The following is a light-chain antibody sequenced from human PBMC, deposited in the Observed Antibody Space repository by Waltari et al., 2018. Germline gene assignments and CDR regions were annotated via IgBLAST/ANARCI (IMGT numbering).Light chain of an antibody. CDR1: QSVSRT. CDR3: QKYGTHPAT. CDR2: DAS. J-gene: IGKJ1*01. Sequence: EIVLTQSPGTLSLSPGERATLSCRASQSVSRTLAWYQQKAGQAPWLLIYDASSRATVIPDRFSGSGSGTDFSLTISRLEPEDFAVYYCQKYGTHPATFGQGPGWKSN. V-gene: IGKV3-20*01.